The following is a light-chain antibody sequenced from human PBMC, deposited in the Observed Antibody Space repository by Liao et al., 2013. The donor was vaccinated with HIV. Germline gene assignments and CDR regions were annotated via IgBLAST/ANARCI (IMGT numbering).Light chain of an antibody. J-gene: IGLJ2*01. CDR1: ALPKQY. CDR2: KDT. Sequence: ELTQPPSVSVSPGQTARITCSGDALPKQYAYWYQQKPGQAPVVVIYKDTERPSGIPERFSGSTSGNTATLTISETQAMDEADYYCQAWDTNTAIFGGGTKLTVL. CDR3: QAWDTNTAI. V-gene: IGLV3-25*02.